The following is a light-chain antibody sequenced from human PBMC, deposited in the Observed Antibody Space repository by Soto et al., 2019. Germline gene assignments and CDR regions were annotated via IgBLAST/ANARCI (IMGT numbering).Light chain of an antibody. CDR2: ATS. J-gene: IGKJ4*01. V-gene: IGKV1-27*01. CDR1: QGIAPY. CDR3: QKYNTAPLT. Sequence: DVQMTQSPSSLSAFVGDRVTITCRASQGIAPYFAWFQQKPGKVPKLLIYATSTLQSGVPSRVSGSGSGPDFTLTISSLQPEDVATYDCQKYNTAPLTFGGGTKVEIK.